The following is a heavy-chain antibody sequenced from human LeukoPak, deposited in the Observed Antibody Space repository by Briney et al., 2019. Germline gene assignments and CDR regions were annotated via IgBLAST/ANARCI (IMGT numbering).Heavy chain of an antibody. D-gene: IGHD6-19*01. Sequence: GESLKISCKGPGYSFTNYWIGWVRQMPGKGLEWMGFIYPGDSDTRYSPSFQGQVTISADKSINTAYLQWNSLKASDTAMYYCARQPRYSSGWYLDYWGQGTLVTVSS. J-gene: IGHJ4*02. CDR1: GYSFTNYW. V-gene: IGHV5-51*01. CDR3: ARQPRYSSGWYLDY. CDR2: IYPGDSDT.